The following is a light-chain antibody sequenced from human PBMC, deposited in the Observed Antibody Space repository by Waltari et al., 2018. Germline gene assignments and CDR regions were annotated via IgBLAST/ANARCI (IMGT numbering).Light chain of an antibody. J-gene: IGKJ1*01. CDR1: QSVSSY. CDR3: QQRSNWPRT. V-gene: IGKV3-11*01. CDR2: EAS. Sequence: EIVLTQSPATLPLSQGERATLSCRASQSVSSYLAWYQQKPGQAPRLLIYEASNRATGIPARFSGSGSGTDFTLTISSLEPEDFAVYYCQQRSNWPRTFGQGTKVEIK.